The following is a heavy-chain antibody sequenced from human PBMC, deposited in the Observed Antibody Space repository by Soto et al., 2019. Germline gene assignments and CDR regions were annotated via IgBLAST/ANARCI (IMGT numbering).Heavy chain of an antibody. CDR1: GFTFITYA. Sequence: GGSLRLSCAASGFTFITYAMSWVRQAPGKGLEWVSIISGSGGSTYYPDSVKGRFTISRDNSKNTLYLQMNSLRADDTAVYYCAKLPAAQSYFDFWGQGTLVTVSS. J-gene: IGHJ4*02. V-gene: IGHV3-23*01. D-gene: IGHD2-2*01. CDR2: ISGSGGST. CDR3: AKLPAAQSYFDF.